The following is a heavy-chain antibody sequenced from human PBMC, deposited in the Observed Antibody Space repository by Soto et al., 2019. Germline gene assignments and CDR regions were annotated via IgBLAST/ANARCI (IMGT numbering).Heavy chain of an antibody. CDR1: GLTFGSYW. CDR2: ISSSSSTI. V-gene: IGHV3-48*02. D-gene: IGHD3-22*01. J-gene: IGHJ6*02. CDR3: ARDLPDYYDSSAEYYYYYYGMDV. Sequence: SLTLSCAASGLTFGSYWMSWVRQAQGKGLEWVSYISSSSSTIYYADSVKGRFTISRDNAKNSLYLQMNSLRDEDTAVYYCARDLPDYYDSSAEYYYYYYGMDVWGQGTTVTVSS.